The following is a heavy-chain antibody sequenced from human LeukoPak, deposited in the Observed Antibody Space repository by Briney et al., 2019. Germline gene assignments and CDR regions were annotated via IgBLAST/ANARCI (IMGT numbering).Heavy chain of an antibody. CDR1: GGTFSSYA. CDR3: AGSIVGATAAFDC. CDR2: IIPILGIA. Sequence: ASVKVSCKASGGTFSSYAISWVRQAPGQGLEWMGRIIPILGIANYAQKFQGRVTMTRDTSTSTVYMELSSLRSEDTAVYYCAGSIVGATAAFDCWGQGTLVTVSS. D-gene: IGHD1-26*01. V-gene: IGHV1-69*04. J-gene: IGHJ4*02.